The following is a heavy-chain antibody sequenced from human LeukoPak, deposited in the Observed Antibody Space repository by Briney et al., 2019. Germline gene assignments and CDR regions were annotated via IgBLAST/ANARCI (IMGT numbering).Heavy chain of an antibody. CDR3: ASWAGTADGFSGPFDY. D-gene: IGHD6-13*01. CDR1: GFTFSSYA. J-gene: IGHJ4*02. V-gene: IGHV3-23*01. CDR2: ISGSGGSA. Sequence: GGSLRLSCAASGFTFSSYAMGWVRQAPGKGLEWVSAISGSGGSAYYADSVKGRFTISRDNSKNTLYLQMSSLRAEDTAVYYCASWAGTADGFSGPFDYWGQGILVTVSS.